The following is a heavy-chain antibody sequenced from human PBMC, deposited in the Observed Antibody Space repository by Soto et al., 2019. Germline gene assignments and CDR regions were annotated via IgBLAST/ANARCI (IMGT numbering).Heavy chain of an antibody. J-gene: IGHJ4*02. Sequence: SETLSLTCTISGVSITSYYWSWLRQPPGKGLEWIGYVFHSGITGYNPSLKSRVTISVDASKNLFSLKLISVTAADTAVYYCARDQNGSPYFDYWGQGTLVTVSS. CDR3: ARDQNGSPYFDY. V-gene: IGHV4-59*01. CDR1: GVSITSYY. D-gene: IGHD1-26*01. CDR2: VFHSGIT.